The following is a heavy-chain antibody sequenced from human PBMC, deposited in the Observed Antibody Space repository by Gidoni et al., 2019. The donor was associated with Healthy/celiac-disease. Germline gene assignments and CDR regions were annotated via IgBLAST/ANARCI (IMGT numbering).Heavy chain of an antibody. J-gene: IGHJ1*01. CDR1: GFPFSSSA. Sequence: EVPLLESGGGLVQPGGSLRLPCAPSGFPFSSSALIWVRQAPGKGVGWVSASSVSGGSTNYADTVKGRFTMSSDKSKNTTDLKMNSLRAEDTAVYYCAKDVVGSSGYDGAAVTEYFHHWGQGTLVTVSS. V-gene: IGHV3-23*01. CDR3: AKDVVGSSGYDGAAVTEYFHH. D-gene: IGHD6-13*01. CDR2: SSVSGGST.